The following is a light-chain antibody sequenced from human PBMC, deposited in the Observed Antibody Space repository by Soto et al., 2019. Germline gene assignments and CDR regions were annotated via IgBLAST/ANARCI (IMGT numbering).Light chain of an antibody. V-gene: IGLV2-14*01. CDR3: SSYTSSSTYV. Sequence: QSALTQPASVSGSPGQSITISCTGTSSDVGNYNYVSWYQQHPGKAPKPMIHDVSNRPSGVSNRFSGSKSGNTASLTISGLQAEDEADYYCSSYTSSSTYVFGTGTKLTVL. J-gene: IGLJ1*01. CDR2: DVS. CDR1: SSDVGNYNY.